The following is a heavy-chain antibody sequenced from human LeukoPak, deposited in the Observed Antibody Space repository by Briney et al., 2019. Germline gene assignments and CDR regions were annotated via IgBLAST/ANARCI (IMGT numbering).Heavy chain of an antibody. Sequence: SETLSLTCAVYGGSFSGYYWSWIRQPPGKGLEWIGEINHSGSTNYNPSLKSRVTISVDTSKNQFSLKLSSVTAADTAVYYFARDQTYYYDIRVSCDYWGRGTLVTVSS. V-gene: IGHV4-34*01. D-gene: IGHD3-22*01. CDR3: ARDQTYYYDIRVSCDY. CDR2: INHSGST. CDR1: GGSFSGYY. J-gene: IGHJ4*02.